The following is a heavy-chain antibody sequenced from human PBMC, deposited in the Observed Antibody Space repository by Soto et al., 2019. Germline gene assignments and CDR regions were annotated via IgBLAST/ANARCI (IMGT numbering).Heavy chain of an antibody. CDR3: ARDGITLAGSFDY. J-gene: IGHJ4*02. D-gene: IGHD6-19*01. Sequence: ASVKVSCKASGYTFTSYDINWVRQATGQGLEWMGWMNPNSGNTGYAQKFQGRVTMTRNTPISTAYMELGSLRSDDTAVYYCARDGITLAGSFDYGGQGTLVTVSS. CDR2: MNPNSGNT. CDR1: GYTFTSYD. V-gene: IGHV1-8*01.